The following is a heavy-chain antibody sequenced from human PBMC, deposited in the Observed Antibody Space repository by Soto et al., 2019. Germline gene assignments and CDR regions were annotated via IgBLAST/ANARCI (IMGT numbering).Heavy chain of an antibody. V-gene: IGHV3-30-3*01. J-gene: IGHJ6*02. CDR2: ISYDGSNK. CDR3: ARESNPGYYGMDV. Sequence: PGGSLRLSCAASGFTFSSYAMHWVRQAPGKGLEWVAVISYDGSNKYYADSVKGRFTISRDNSKNTLYLQMNSLRAEDTAVYYCARESNPGYYGMDVWGQGTTVTVS. CDR1: GFTFSSYA.